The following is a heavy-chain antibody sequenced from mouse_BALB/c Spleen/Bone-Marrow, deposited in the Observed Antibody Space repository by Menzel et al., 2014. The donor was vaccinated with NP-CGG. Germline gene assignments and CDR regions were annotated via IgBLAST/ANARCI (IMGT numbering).Heavy chain of an antibody. CDR2: INPGSSTI. CDR3: ARLTAYGAMDY. V-gene: IGHV4-2*02. Sequence: EVKLQESGGGLVQPGGSLNLSCAASGFDFSRYWMSWARQAPGKGQEWIGEINPGSSTINYTPSLKDKFIISRDNAKNTLYLQMSEVRSEDTALYYCARLTAYGAMDYWGQGTSVTVSS. CDR1: GFDFSRYW. D-gene: IGHD1-2*01. J-gene: IGHJ4*01.